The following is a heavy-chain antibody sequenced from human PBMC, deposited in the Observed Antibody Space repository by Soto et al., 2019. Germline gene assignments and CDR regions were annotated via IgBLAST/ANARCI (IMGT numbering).Heavy chain of an antibody. V-gene: IGHV4-59*01. CDR1: GGSISSYY. CDR3: ERTRLRFLEWLTPPHQKHYFDC. CDR2: IYYSGST. D-gene: IGHD3-3*01. J-gene: IGHJ4*02. Sequence: SETLSLTCTVSGGSISSYYWSWIRQPPGKGLEWIGYIYYSGSTNYNPSLKSRGTISVDTSKNQFSLKLSNVTAADKAVYYCERTRLRFLEWLTPPHQKHYFDCWGQGTLVTVSS.